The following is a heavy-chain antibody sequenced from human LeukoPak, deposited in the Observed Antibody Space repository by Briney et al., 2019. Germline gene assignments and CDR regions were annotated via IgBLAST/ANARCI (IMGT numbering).Heavy chain of an antibody. CDR2: INHSGST. CDR1: GGSFSGYY. D-gene: IGHD3-10*01. V-gene: IGHV4-34*01. Sequence: SSETLSLTCAVYGGSFSGYYWSWIRQPPGKGLEWIGEINHSGSTNYNPSLKSRVTISVDTSKNQFSLKLSSVTAADTAVYYCARGAPYYYGSGSGYDYWGQGTLATVSS. J-gene: IGHJ4*02. CDR3: ARGAPYYYGSGSGYDY.